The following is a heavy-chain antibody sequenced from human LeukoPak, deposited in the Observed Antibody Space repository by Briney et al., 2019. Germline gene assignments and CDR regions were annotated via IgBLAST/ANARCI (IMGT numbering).Heavy chain of an antibody. CDR1: GFTLSNYW. V-gene: IGHV3-7*03. CDR3: ARIGYSSSCFDY. J-gene: IGHJ4*01. Sequence: GGSLRLSCAASGFTLSNYWMSWVRQAPGKGLEWVANIKQDGSVKYYVDSVKGRFTISRDNAKNSLYLQMNSLRAEDTAEYYCARIGYSSSCFDYWGQGTLVTVSS. D-gene: IGHD6-13*01. CDR2: IKQDGSVK.